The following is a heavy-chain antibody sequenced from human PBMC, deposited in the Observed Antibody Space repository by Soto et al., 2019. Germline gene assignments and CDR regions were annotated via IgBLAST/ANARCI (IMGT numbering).Heavy chain of an antibody. J-gene: IGHJ3*02. D-gene: IGHD6-19*01. V-gene: IGHV3-66*01. CDR2: IYSGGST. Sequence: PGGSLRLSCAASGFTVSSNYMSWVRQAPGKGLEWVSVIYSGGSTYYADSVKGRFTISRDNSKNTLYLQMNSLRAEDTAVYYCARDREEGIAVAGMDAFDIWGQGTMVTVSS. CDR1: GFTVSSNY. CDR3: ARDREEGIAVAGMDAFDI.